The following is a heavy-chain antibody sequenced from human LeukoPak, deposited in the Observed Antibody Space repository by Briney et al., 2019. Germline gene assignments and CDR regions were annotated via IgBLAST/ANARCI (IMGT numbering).Heavy chain of an antibody. Sequence: GTSLRLSCAASGFPFSDYGMYWVRQAPGKGLEWLAVISHDGSNKHYADSVKGRITISRDNSMNTLYLQMNSLSAEDTAVYYCATGYSSGWYFYFQHWGQGSLVSVSS. V-gene: IGHV3-30*03. J-gene: IGHJ1*01. D-gene: IGHD6-19*01. CDR3: ATGYSSGWYFYFQH. CDR1: GFPFSDYG. CDR2: ISHDGSNK.